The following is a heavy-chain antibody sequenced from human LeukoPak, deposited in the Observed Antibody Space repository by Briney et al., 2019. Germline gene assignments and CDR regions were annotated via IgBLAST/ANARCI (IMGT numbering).Heavy chain of an antibody. CDR1: GLTFSNYG. CDR3: ARDSKWDPMGFDY. D-gene: IGHD1-26*01. Sequence: ASVKVSCKASGLTFSNYGITWARQAPGQGLEWMGWISAYNGNTNYAQKLQGRVTMTTDTSTSTAYMELRSLRSDDTAVYYCARDSKWDPMGFDYWGQGTLVTVSS. CDR2: ISAYNGNT. J-gene: IGHJ4*02. V-gene: IGHV1-18*01.